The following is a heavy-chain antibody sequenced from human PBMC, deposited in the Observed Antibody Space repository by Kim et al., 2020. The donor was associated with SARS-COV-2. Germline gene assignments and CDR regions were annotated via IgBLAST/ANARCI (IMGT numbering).Heavy chain of an antibody. CDR1: GFTFGDYA. CDR2: ISWNSGSI. Sequence: GGSLRLSCAASGFTFGDYAMHWVRQAPGKGLEWVSGISWNSGSIGYADSVKGRFTISRDNAKNSLYLQMNSLRAEDTALYYCAKDIAIMVRGVFDYWGQGTLVTVSS. J-gene: IGHJ4*02. CDR3: AKDIAIMVRGVFDY. V-gene: IGHV3-9*01. D-gene: IGHD3-10*01.